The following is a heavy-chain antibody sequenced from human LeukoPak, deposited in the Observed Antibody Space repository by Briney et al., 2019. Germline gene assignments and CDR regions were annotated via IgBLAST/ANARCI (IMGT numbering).Heavy chain of an antibody. CDR2: ISYHGSEK. Sequence: ALRLSCAASGFTFSSYGMHWVRQAPGKGLEWVAVISYHGSEKYFADSVKGRFTISRENSRNTLYLQMNSLRPEDTAVYYCAKPGGSYLDYWGRGTLVTVTS. D-gene: IGHD3-16*01. V-gene: IGHV3-30*18. CDR3: AKPGGSYLDY. CDR1: GFTFSSYG. J-gene: IGHJ4*02.